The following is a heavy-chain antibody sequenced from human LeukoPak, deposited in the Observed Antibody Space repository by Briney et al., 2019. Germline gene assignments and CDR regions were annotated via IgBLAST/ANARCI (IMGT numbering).Heavy chain of an antibody. CDR2: INPNSGGT. Sequence: ASVKVSCKASRYTFTDYYMHWVRQAPGQGREWMGWINPNSGGTNYAQKFQGRVSMTRDTSISTAYMELSRLRSDDTAVYYCAGRTTSSRLDYWGQGTLVTVSS. CDR3: AGRTTSSRLDY. D-gene: IGHD6-13*01. V-gene: IGHV1-2*02. J-gene: IGHJ4*02. CDR1: RYTFTDYY.